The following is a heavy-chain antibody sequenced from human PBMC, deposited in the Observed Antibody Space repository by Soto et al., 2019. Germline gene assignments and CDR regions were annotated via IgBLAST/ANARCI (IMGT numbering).Heavy chain of an antibody. J-gene: IGHJ6*02. CDR3: ARVGVAVAGAYYYGMDV. CDR1: GGSISSYY. D-gene: IGHD6-19*01. Sequence: PSETLSLTCTVSGGSISSYYWSWIRQPPGKGLEWIGYIYYSGSTNYNPSLKSRVTISVDTSKNQFSLKLSSVTAADTAVYYCARVGVAVAGAYYYGMDVWGQGTTVTVSS. V-gene: IGHV4-59*01. CDR2: IYYSGST.